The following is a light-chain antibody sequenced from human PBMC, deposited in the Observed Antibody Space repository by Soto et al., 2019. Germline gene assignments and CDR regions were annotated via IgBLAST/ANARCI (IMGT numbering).Light chain of an antibody. V-gene: IGKV3-20*01. J-gene: IGKJ5*01. Sequence: PGERATLSCRASQSVGSYLAWYQQKPGQAPSLLIYGASTRATGIPDRFSGSGSGTHFTLTISRLEPGDFAVYYCQHFGGTTFTFGQGTRLEIK. CDR2: GAS. CDR3: QHFGGTTFT. CDR1: QSVGSY.